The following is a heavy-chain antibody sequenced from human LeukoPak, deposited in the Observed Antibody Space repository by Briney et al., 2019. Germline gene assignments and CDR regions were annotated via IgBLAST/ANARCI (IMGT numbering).Heavy chain of an antibody. CDR1: GFIFSHYG. CDR2: ITSRSTT. D-gene: IGHD6-19*01. Sequence: GGSLRLSCAASGFIFSHYGTNWVRQAPGKGLEWVSGITSRSTTYYADSVKGRFTISRDNSKNTLYLQMNSLRAEDTAVYYCASTRGWAAFDIWGQGTMVTVSS. CDR3: ASTRGWAAFDI. J-gene: IGHJ3*02. V-gene: IGHV3-23*01.